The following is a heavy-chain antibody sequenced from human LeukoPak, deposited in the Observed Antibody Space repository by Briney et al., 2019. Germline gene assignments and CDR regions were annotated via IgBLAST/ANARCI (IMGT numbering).Heavy chain of an antibody. D-gene: IGHD5-12*01. J-gene: IGHJ3*02. Sequence: SVKVSCKASGGTFSSYAISWVRQAPGQGLEWMGGIIPIFGTANYAQKFQGRVTITADESTSTAYMALSSLRSEHPAVYYCARAPITPAAFDTWGHGTMVTVSS. CDR1: GGTFSSYA. V-gene: IGHV1-69*01. CDR2: IIPIFGTA. CDR3: ARAPITPAAFDT.